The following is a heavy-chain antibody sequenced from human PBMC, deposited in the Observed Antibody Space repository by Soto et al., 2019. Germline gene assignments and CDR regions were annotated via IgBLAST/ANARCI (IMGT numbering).Heavy chain of an antibody. D-gene: IGHD3-3*01. CDR1: GGCISNYY. CDR3: ARGGLGYGFELDY. V-gene: IGHV4-59*01. Sequence: SETLSLTCTVSGGCISNYYWHWIRQPPGKGLEWIGYIYSSGSTTYTPSLKSRVTISVDTTKKQFSLNLSSMAAADTAVYYCARGGLGYGFELDYWGQGTRVTVSS. CDR2: IYSSGST. J-gene: IGHJ4*02.